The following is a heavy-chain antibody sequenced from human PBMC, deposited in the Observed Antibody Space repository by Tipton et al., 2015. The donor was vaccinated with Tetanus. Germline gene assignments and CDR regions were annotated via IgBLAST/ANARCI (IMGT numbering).Heavy chain of an antibody. CDR3: AKGLDQYKSGND. J-gene: IGHJ4*02. Sequence: TLSLTCTVTGDSISSSRYYWGWVRQAPGKGLEWIGSIYYRGDTYHSPSLKSRVTMSVDTSKNQFSLRLTSVTAADTAIYYCAKGLDQYKSGNDWGQGTLVTVSS. CDR2: IYYRGDT. V-gene: IGHV4-39*01. D-gene: IGHD1-1*01. CDR1: GDSISSSRYY.